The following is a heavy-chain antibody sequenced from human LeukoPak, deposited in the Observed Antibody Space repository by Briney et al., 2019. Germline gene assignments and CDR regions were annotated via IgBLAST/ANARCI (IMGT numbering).Heavy chain of an antibody. CDR3: ARDNHEEMATSAPFDY. V-gene: IGHV1-69*04. J-gene: IGHJ4*02. D-gene: IGHD5-24*01. CDR1: GGTFSSYA. Sequence: SVKVSCKASGGTFSSYAISWVRQAPGQGLEWMGRIIPILGIANYALKFQGRVTITADKSTSTAYMELSSLRSEDTAVYYCARDNHEEMATSAPFDYWGQGTLVTVSS. CDR2: IIPILGIA.